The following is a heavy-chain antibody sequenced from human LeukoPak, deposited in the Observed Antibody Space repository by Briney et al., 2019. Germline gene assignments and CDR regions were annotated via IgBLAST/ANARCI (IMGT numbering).Heavy chain of an antibody. CDR1: GFTFSSYW. V-gene: IGHV3-74*01. CDR2: INTDGSST. D-gene: IGHD6-13*01. CDR3: ARDEGSSWYDY. Sequence: PGGSLRLSCAASGFTFSSYWMHWVRQAPGKGLVWVSRINTDGSSTSYADSVKGRFTISRDNAKNTLYLQMNSLRAEDTAVYYCARDEGSSWYDYWGQGTLVTVSS. J-gene: IGHJ4*02.